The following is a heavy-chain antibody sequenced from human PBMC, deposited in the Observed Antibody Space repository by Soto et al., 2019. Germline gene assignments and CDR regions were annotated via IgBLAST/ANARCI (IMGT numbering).Heavy chain of an antibody. D-gene: IGHD3-10*01. V-gene: IGHV4-34*01. CDR2: INHSGST. J-gene: IGHJ6*01. Sequence: PSETLSLTCAVYGGSFSGYYWSWIRQPPGKGLEWIGEINHSGSTNYNPSLKSRVTISVDTSKNQFFLKLSSVTAADTAVYYCASARGITRVLGVIIDYYYYSGICVRGQGNT. CDR1: GGSFSGYY. CDR3: ASARGITRVLGVIIDYYYYSGICV.